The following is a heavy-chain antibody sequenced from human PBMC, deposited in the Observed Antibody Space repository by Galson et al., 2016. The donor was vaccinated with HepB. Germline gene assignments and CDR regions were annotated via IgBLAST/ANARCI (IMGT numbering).Heavy chain of an antibody. V-gene: IGHV4-39*07. J-gene: IGHJ4*02. CDR2: MFHSGTT. CDR3: AGVSGCDPYYFDS. CDR1: GASISSSRYS. Sequence: SETLSLTCTVSGASISSSRYSWGWRRQPPGKGLEWIGEMFHSGTTKYKASLKRRVTISVDKSKNQFSLTLSSVTAADTAVYYCAGVSGCDPYYFDSWGQGTLSTVSS. D-gene: IGHD5-12*01.